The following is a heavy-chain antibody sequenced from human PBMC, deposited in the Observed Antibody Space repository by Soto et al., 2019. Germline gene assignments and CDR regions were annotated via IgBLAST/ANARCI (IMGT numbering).Heavy chain of an antibody. D-gene: IGHD2-15*01. CDR1: GFTFSTSW. CDR3: VREDGNNLLDY. CDR2: SKSDESST. J-gene: IGHJ4*02. V-gene: IGHV3-74*01. Sequence: GGSLRLSCAASGFTFSTSWMHWVRQAPGKGRVWVSRSKSDESSTSYADSVKGRFTISRDNARNTVYLRMTRLRVEDTAVYYCVREDGNNLLDYWGQGALVTACS.